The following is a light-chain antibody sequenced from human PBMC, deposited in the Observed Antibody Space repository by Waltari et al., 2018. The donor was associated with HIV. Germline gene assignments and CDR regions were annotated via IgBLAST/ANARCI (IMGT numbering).Light chain of an antibody. J-gene: IGKJ5*01. Sequence: EIVLTQSPGTLSLSSGERATLSCRASQSVSSTYLAWYQQKPGQAPRLLIYAASSRATGIPDRFSGSGSGTDFSLTISRLEPEDFAVYYCRQYGSSPITFGQGTRLEIK. V-gene: IGKV3-20*01. CDR2: AAS. CDR1: QSVSSTY. CDR3: RQYGSSPIT.